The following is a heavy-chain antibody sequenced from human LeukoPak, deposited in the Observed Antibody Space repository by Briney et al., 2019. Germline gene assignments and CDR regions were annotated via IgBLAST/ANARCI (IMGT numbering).Heavy chain of an antibody. D-gene: IGHD4-11*01. Sequence: SQTLSLTCTVSGGSISSGDYYWSWIRQPPGKGLEWIGYIYYSGSTYYNPSLKSRVTISVDTSKNQFSLKLSSVTAAGTAVYYCASRVTVTNAFDIWGQGTMVTVSS. CDR2: IYYSGST. CDR3: ASRVTVTNAFDI. J-gene: IGHJ3*02. CDR1: GGSISSGDYY. V-gene: IGHV4-30-4*08.